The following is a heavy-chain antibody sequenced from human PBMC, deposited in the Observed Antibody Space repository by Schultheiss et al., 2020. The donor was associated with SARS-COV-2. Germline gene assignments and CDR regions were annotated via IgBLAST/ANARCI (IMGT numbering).Heavy chain of an antibody. CDR2: IYYSGST. CDR1: GGSISSYY. J-gene: IGHJ1*01. Sequence: SETLSLTCTVSGGSISSYYWSWIRQPPGKGLEWIGYIYYSGSTNYNPSLKSRVTISVDTSKNQFSLKLSSVTAADTAVYYCARRGRQQHNFFQHWGQGTLVTVSS. V-gene: IGHV4-59*12. CDR3: ARRGRQQHNFFQH. D-gene: IGHD6-13*01.